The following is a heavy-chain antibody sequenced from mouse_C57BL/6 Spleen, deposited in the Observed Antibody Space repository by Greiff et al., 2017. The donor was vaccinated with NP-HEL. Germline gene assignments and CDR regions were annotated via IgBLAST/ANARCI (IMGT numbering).Heavy chain of an antibody. CDR1: GYTFTGYW. J-gene: IGHJ2*01. CDR3: ARSYYDCDGGFDY. Sequence: QVQLQQSGAELMKPGASVKLSCKATGYTFTGYWIEWVKQRPGHGLEWIGEILPGSGSTNYNEKFKGKATFTADKASNTAYMQLSSLTTEDSAIYYGARSYYDCDGGFDYWGQGTTLTVSS. CDR2: ILPGSGST. D-gene: IGHD2-4*01. V-gene: IGHV1-9*01.